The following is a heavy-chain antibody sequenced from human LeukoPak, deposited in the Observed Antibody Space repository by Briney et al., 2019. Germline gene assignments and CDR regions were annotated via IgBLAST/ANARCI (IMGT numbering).Heavy chain of an antibody. CDR1: GFAFRNYW. D-gene: IGHD2-2*01. Sequence: PGGSLRLSCGASGFAFRNYWMSWVRQAPGKGLEWVANIKKDGSEKYYVDSVKGRFTISRDNAKNSLYLQMDSLRAEDTAVYYCARDFPHGYCSSTSCFGNDYWGQGTLVTVSS. CDR2: IKKDGSEK. CDR3: ARDFPHGYCSSTSCFGNDY. V-gene: IGHV3-7*01. J-gene: IGHJ4*02.